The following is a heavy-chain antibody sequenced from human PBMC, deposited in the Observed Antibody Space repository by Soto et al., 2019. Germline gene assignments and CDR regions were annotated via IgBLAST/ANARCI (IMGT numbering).Heavy chain of an antibody. V-gene: IGHV3-23*01. J-gene: IGHJ4*02. Sequence: EVQLLESGGGLVRPGGSLRLSCAASGFTFSSYAMNWVRQAPGKGLEWVSIISGDGGTTSYADSVKGRFTISRDNSKNTLYLQMNSLRAEDTAVYYCAKKRVLVPAMYHFDYWGQGTLVTVSS. CDR1: GFTFSSYA. CDR2: ISGDGGTT. CDR3: AKKRVLVPAMYHFDY. D-gene: IGHD2-2*01.